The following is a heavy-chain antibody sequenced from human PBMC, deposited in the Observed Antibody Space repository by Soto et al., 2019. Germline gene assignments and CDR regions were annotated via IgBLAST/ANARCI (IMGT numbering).Heavy chain of an antibody. V-gene: IGHV4-59*01. J-gene: IGHJ6*03. CDR2: IYYSGST. CDR3: ARGANYDFWSPYYYYYMEV. CDR1: GGSISSYY. D-gene: IGHD3-3*01. Sequence: SETLSLTCTVSGGSISSYYWSWIRQPPGKGLEWIGYIYYSGSTNYNPSLKSRVTISVDTSKNQFSLKLSSVTAADTAVYYCARGANYDFWSPYYYYYMEVWGKGTTVTVSS.